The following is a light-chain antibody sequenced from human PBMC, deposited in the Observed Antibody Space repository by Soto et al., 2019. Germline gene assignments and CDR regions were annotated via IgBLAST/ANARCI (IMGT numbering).Light chain of an antibody. CDR2: GAS. CDR1: QSVSSSY. J-gene: IGKJ1*01. V-gene: IGKV3-20*01. Sequence: EIVLTQSPGTLSLSPGERATLSCRASQSVSSSYLAWYQQKPGQAPRLLIYGASSRATGIPDRFSGSWSGTVFSLTISRLEPEDFAVYFCQQYGSSPTWTFGQGTKVEIK. CDR3: QQYGSSPTWT.